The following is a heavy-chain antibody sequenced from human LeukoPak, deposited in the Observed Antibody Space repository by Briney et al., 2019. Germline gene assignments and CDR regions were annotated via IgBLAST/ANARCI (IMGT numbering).Heavy chain of an antibody. J-gene: IGHJ4*02. Sequence: SETLSLTCTVSGGSISSYYWSWIRQPPGKGLEWIGYIYYSGSTNYNPSLKSRVTISVDTSKNQFSLKQSSVTAADTAVYYCARVTVGRLDYWGQGTLVNVSS. V-gene: IGHV4-59*01. D-gene: IGHD1-26*01. CDR1: GGSISSYY. CDR3: ARVTVGRLDY. CDR2: IYYSGST.